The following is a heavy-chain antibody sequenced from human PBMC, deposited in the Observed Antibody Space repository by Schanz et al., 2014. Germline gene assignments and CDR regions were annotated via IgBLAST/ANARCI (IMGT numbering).Heavy chain of an antibody. CDR1: GFTFSSYA. CDR3: ARKVVATIGGYYDN. Sequence: QVQLVESGGGVVQPGRSLRLSCAASGFTFSSYALHWVRQAPGKGLEWVAFVPFDGSQKFYADSVKGRFTISRDNSKNTVYLQMISLRAEDTAVYYCARKVVATIGGYYDNWGQGTLVIVSS. V-gene: IGHV3-30*04. D-gene: IGHD5-12*01. J-gene: IGHJ4*02. CDR2: VPFDGSQK.